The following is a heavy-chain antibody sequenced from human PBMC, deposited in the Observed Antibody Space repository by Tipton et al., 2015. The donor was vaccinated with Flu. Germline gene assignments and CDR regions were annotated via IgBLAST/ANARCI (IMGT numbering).Heavy chain of an antibody. CDR1: GFNVSSNY. D-gene: IGHD4-17*01. J-gene: IGHJ4*02. CDR2: MYGGGAA. Sequence: VQLVQSGGGLIQPGGSLRLSCAASGFNVSSNYMSWVRQAPGKGLEWVSLMYGGGAADYADSAKGRFTISRDSSKNTLYLQMDSLRVEDTAVYYCARKTDGARGDYWGQGTLVTVSS. CDR3: ARKTDGARGDY. V-gene: IGHV3-53*01.